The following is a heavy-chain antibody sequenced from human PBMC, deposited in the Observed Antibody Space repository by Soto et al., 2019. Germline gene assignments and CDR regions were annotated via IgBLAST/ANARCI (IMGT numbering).Heavy chain of an antibody. Sequence: QVQLVQSGAEVKKPGSSVKVSCKASGDTFSSYAISWVRQAPGQGLEWMGGIIPIFGTANYAQKFQGRVTITADDTTSRAYTELSCLRSEDTAVYYCARGRLAHSPSYGMDVWGQGTTVTVSS. V-gene: IGHV1-69*01. CDR1: GDTFSSYA. CDR2: IIPIFGTA. J-gene: IGHJ6*02. CDR3: ARGRLAHSPSYGMDV. D-gene: IGHD3-22*01.